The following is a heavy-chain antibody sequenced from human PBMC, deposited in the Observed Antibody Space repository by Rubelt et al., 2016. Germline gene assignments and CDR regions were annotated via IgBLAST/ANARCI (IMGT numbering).Heavy chain of an antibody. CDR1: GYSFTSYW. Sequence: EVQLVQSGAEVKKPGESLRISCKGSGYSFTSYWISWVRQMPGKGLEWMGRLDPSDSYTNYSPSFQGHVTISADKSISTAYLQWSSLKASDTAMYYCARIVGAFYYFDYWGQGTLVTVSS. CDR3: ARIVGAFYYFDY. V-gene: IGHV5-10-1*03. J-gene: IGHJ4*02. CDR2: LDPSDSYT. D-gene: IGHD1-26*01.